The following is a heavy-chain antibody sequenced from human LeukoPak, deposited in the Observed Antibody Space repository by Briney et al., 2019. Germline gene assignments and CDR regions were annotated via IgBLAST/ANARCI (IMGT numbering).Heavy chain of an antibody. Sequence: GGSLRLSCAASGFTFSSYSMNWVRQAPGKGLEWVSYISSSGSNIYYADSVKGRFTISRDNGKNSMYLKMNRQRAGDTAVYYCARDMGAYYYDSSGYYQLDYWGQGTLVTVSS. D-gene: IGHD3-22*01. V-gene: IGHV3-48*04. J-gene: IGHJ4*02. CDR3: ARDMGAYYYDSSGYYQLDY. CDR1: GFTFSSYS. CDR2: ISSSGSNI.